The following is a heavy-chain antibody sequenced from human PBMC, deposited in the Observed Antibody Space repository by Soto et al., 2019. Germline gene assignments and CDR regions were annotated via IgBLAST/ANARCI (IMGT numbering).Heavy chain of an antibody. J-gene: IGHJ6*02. CDR3: VRGGILEANRPYYYYGLDV. CDR2: VSPYNGNT. D-gene: IGHD1-1*01. V-gene: IGHV1-18*01. Sequence: SVNGSCKVFGYTFSTYGLSWVRQAPGQGLEWMGWVSPYNGNTYYAPGLQGRVTMTTDTSTNTAYMSLRSLRSDDTAIYYCVRGGILEANRPYYYYGLDVWGQGTSCTFSS. CDR1: GYTFSTYG.